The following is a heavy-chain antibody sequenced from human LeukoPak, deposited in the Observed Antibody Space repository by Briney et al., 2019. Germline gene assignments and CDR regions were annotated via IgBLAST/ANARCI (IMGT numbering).Heavy chain of an antibody. V-gene: IGHV4-59*01. CDR1: GGSISSYY. CDR2: IYYSGST. CDR3: ARGPRYYYDSSGYSFDY. Sequence: PSETLSLTCTVSGGSISSYYWSWIRQPPGKGLEGIGYIYYSGSTNYNPSLKSRVTISVDTSKNQFSLKLSPVTAADTAVYYCARGPRYYYDSSGYSFDYWGQGTLVTVSS. D-gene: IGHD3-22*01. J-gene: IGHJ4*02.